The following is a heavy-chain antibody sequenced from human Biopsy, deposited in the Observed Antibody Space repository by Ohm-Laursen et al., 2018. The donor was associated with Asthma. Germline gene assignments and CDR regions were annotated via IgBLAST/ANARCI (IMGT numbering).Heavy chain of an antibody. V-gene: IGHV3-30*03. CDR1: GFTFSSYG. CDR2: ISYDGSNK. CDR3: ARDMKRDGWYFDY. D-gene: IGHD5-24*01. Sequence: SLRLSCAASGFTFSSYGMYWVRQAPGKGLEWVAVISYDGSNKYYADSVKGRFTISRGNSKNTLYLQMNSLRGDDTGVYYCARDMKRDGWYFDYWGQGTLVTVSS. J-gene: IGHJ4*02.